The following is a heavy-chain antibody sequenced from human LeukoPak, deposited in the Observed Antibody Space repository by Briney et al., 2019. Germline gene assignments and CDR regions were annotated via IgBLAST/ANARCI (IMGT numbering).Heavy chain of an antibody. CDR3: ARAYADYYDSSGYFYFDY. J-gene: IGHJ4*02. Sequence: KSSETLSLTCTVSGGSISSYYWSWIRQPPGKGLEWIGYIYYSGSTNYNPSLKSRVTISVDTSKNQFSLKLSSVTAADTAVYYCARAYADYYDSSGYFYFDYWGQGTLVTVSS. CDR1: GGSISSYY. D-gene: IGHD3-22*01. CDR2: IYYSGST. V-gene: IGHV4-59*12.